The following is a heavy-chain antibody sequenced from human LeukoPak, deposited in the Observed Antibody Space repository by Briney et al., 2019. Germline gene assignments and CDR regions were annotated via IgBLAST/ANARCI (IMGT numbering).Heavy chain of an antibody. D-gene: IGHD3-16*01. CDR3: ARPPIWEHAFDI. CDR1: GYTFTSYY. V-gene: IGHV1-46*01. J-gene: IGHJ3*02. Sequence: ASVKVSCKASGYTFTSYYMHWVRQAPGQGLEWMGIINPSGGSTSYAQKFQGRVTMTRDMSTSTVYMELSSLRSDDTAVYYCARPPIWEHAFDIWGQGTMVTVSS. CDR2: INPSGGST.